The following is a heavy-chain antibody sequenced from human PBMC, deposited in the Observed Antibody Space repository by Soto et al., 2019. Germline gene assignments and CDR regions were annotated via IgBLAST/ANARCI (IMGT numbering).Heavy chain of an antibody. J-gene: IGHJ3*02. CDR3: ARETLDYDLLTHSSSDDAFDI. V-gene: IGHV4-31*03. CDR2: MSYTGST. D-gene: IGHD3-9*01. CDR1: GGSIKAGGFY. Sequence: QMQLQQSGPGLVEPSQTLSLTCTVSGGSIKAGGFYWSWIRQHPGRGLEWIGFMSYTGSTYSNPSLESRVNISVDTSKNQFSLNLTSVTAADTAVYYCARETLDYDLLTHSSSDDAFDIWGQGTLVSVSS.